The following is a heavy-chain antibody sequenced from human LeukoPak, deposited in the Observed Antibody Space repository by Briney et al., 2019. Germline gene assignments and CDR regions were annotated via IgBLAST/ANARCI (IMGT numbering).Heavy chain of an antibody. J-gene: IGHJ5*02. CDR1: GGSISSYY. CDR3: ARDAIGFGEWYNWFDP. Sequence: PSETLPLTYTVSGGSISSYYWSWIRQPPGKGLEWIGYIYYSGSTNYNPSLKSRVTISVDTSKNQFSLKLTSVTAADTAVYYCARDAIGFGEWYNWFDPWGQGTLVTVSS. D-gene: IGHD3-10*01. V-gene: IGHV4-59*12. CDR2: IYYSGST.